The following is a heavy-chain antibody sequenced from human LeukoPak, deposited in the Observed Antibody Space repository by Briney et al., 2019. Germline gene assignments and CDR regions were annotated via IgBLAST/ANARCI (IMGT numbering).Heavy chain of an antibody. V-gene: IGHV3-23*01. J-gene: IGHJ5*02. CDR3: AKNYRPYSSPTNKPTNWFDP. CDR2: ISGSGGST. CDR1: GFTFSSQD. Sequence: PGGSLRLSCVASGFTFSSQDMSWVRQAPGKGLEWVSAISGSGGSTYYADSVKGRFTISRDNSKNTLYLQMNSLRAEDTAVYYCAKNYRPYSSPTNKPTNWFDPWGQGTLVTVSS. D-gene: IGHD6-13*01.